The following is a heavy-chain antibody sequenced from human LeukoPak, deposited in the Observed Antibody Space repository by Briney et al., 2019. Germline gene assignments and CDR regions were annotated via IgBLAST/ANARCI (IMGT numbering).Heavy chain of an antibody. V-gene: IGHV3-11*01. CDR1: GFTFSDYY. CDR2: ISSSGSTI. Sequence: GRSLSLSCAVSGFTFSDYYMSWIRQAAGKGLEWVSYISSSGSTIYYADSVKGRFTISRDNAKNSLYLQMNSLRAEDTAVYYCARVLSSVHDYWGQGTLVTVSS. CDR3: ARVLSSVHDY. J-gene: IGHJ4*02.